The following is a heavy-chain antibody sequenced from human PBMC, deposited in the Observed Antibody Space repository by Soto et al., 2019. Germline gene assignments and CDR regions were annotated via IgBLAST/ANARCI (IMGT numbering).Heavy chain of an antibody. CDR3: AKDPQQLIDYFDY. D-gene: IGHD6-13*01. CDR1: EFTFSNYA. Sequence: GGSLRLSCAASEFTFSNYAMSWVRQAPGKGLEWVSSISDNGGTTYYADSVKGRFTISRDNSKNTLYLQMNSLRAEDTAVYYCAKDPQQLIDYFDYWGKETQVTVAS. J-gene: IGHJ4*02. CDR2: ISDNGGTT. V-gene: IGHV3-23*01.